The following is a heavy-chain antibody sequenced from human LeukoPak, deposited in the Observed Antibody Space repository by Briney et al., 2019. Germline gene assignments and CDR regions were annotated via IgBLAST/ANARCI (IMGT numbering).Heavy chain of an antibody. Sequence: GGSLRLSCAASGFTFSGYAMSWVRQAPGKGLEWVSAISGSGGSTYYADSVKGRFTISRDNSKNTLYLQMNSLRAEDTAVYYCAKGGWAGDYVSFDYWGRGTLVTVSS. CDR3: AKGGWAGDYVSFDY. J-gene: IGHJ4*02. CDR1: GFTFSGYA. CDR2: ISGSGGST. V-gene: IGHV3-23*01. D-gene: IGHD3-10*02.